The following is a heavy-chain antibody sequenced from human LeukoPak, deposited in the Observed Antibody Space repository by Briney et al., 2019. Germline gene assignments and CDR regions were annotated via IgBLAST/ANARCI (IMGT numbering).Heavy chain of an antibody. J-gene: IGHJ4*02. Sequence: GGSLRLSCAASGFTFSSNYMSWVRQAPGKGLEWVSVIYSGGSTYYSDSVKGRFTISRDNSKNTLYLQMNSLRAEDTAVYYCARGGGDRPDLGFDYWGQGTLVTVSS. V-gene: IGHV3-66*02. D-gene: IGHD3-16*01. CDR1: GFTFSSNY. CDR2: IYSGGST. CDR3: ARGGGDRPDLGFDY.